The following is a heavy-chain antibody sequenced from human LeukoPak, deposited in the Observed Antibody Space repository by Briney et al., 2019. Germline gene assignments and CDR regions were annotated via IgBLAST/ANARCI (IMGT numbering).Heavy chain of an antibody. CDR2: IYSGGST. CDR3: ARQRDYGGTLDY. J-gene: IGHJ4*02. Sequence: GGSLRLSCAASGFTFSSHSMNWVRQAPGKGLEWVSVIYSGGSTNYADSVKGRFTISRDISKNTLYLQMNSLRAEDTAVYYCARQRDYGGTLDYWGQGTVVTVPS. CDR1: GFTFSSHS. V-gene: IGHV3-66*04. D-gene: IGHD4-23*01.